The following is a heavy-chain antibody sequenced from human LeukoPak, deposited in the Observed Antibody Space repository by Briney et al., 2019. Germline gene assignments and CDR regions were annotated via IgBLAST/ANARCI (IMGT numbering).Heavy chain of an antibody. D-gene: IGHD6-19*01. V-gene: IGHV3-30*02. J-gene: IGHJ4*02. Sequence: GGSLRLSCAASGSALRSYGMHWVRQAPGKGLEWVAYTWSDGSNPNYADSVKGRFTISRDTSNNTLYLQMDSLRGDDTAVYFCAKFGSGWYHVDSWGQGALVSVSS. CDR1: GSALRSYG. CDR3: AKFGSGWYHVDS. CDR2: TWSDGSNP.